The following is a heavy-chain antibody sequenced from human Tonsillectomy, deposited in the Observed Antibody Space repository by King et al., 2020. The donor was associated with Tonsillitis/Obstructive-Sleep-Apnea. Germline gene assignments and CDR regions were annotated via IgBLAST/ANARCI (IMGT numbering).Heavy chain of an antibody. V-gene: IGHV3-23*04. CDR1: AFTINDYA. D-gene: IGHD2-8*02. CDR2: ISDSGYYT. CDR3: ARVVYETNSHKFDY. J-gene: IGHJ4*02. Sequence: VQLVESGGGLVQPGGSLRLSCAASAFTINDYAMTSVRQAPGKGLEWLSCISDSGYYTSYADSVKGRFTISRDNDKNTLSLQMNSLRAEDTAVYYCARVVYETNSHKFDYWGQGTLVTVSS.